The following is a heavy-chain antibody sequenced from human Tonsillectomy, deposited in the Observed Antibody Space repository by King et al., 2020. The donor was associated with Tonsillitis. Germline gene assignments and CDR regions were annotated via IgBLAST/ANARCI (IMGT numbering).Heavy chain of an antibody. Sequence: VQLQQWGAGLLKPSETLSLTCAVYGGSFSGYYWSWIRQPPGKGLEWIGEINHSGSTNYNPSLKSRVTISVDTSKNQFSLKLSSVTAADTAVYYCSRGKVKLVRYNWDLGYYYGMDVWGQGTTVTVSS. CDR2: INHSGST. J-gene: IGHJ6*02. D-gene: IGHD1-20*01. CDR1: GGSFSGYY. CDR3: SRGKVKLVRYNWDLGYYYGMDV. V-gene: IGHV4-34*01.